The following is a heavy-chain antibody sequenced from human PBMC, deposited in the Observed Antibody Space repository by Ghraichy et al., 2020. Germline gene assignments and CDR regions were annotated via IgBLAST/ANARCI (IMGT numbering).Heavy chain of an antibody. V-gene: IGHV3-23*01. CDR2: ISGSGGST. Sequence: GGSLRLSCAASGFTFSSYAMSWVRQAPGKGLEWVSAISGSGGSTYYADSVKGRFTISRDNSKNTRYLQMNSLRAEDTAVYYCSKEALYRESDSGYDDYYYYYMDVWGKGTTVTVSS. CDR1: GFTFSSYA. J-gene: IGHJ6*03. CDR3: SKEALYRESDSGYDDYYYYYMDV. D-gene: IGHD5-12*01.